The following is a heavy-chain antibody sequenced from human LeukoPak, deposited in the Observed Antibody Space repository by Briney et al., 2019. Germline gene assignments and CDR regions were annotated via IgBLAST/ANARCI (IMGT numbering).Heavy chain of an antibody. CDR3: ARDPDTGYSSGWYFDY. CDR2: INWNGGST. CDR1: GFTFDDYG. Sequence: GGSLRLSCAASGFTFDDYGMSWVRQAPGKGLEWVSGINWNGGSTGYADSVKGRFTISRDNAKSSLYLQMNSLRAEDTALYYCARDPDTGYSSGWYFDYWGQGTLVTVSS. V-gene: IGHV3-20*04. D-gene: IGHD6-19*01. J-gene: IGHJ4*02.